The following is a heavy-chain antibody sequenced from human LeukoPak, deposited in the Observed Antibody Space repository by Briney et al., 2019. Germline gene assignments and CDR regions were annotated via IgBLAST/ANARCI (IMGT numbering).Heavy chain of an antibody. CDR2: ICSSSYI. V-gene: IGHV3-21*01. J-gene: IGHJ4*02. CDR1: GFTFSSYS. Sequence: TGGSLRLSCAASGFTFSSYSMNWVRQAPGKGLEWVSSICSSSYIYYAVSVKGRFTISRDNAKNSLYLQMNSLRAEDTAVYYCARDPYDILTGVDYWGQGTLVTVSS. D-gene: IGHD3-9*01. CDR3: ARDPYDILTGVDY.